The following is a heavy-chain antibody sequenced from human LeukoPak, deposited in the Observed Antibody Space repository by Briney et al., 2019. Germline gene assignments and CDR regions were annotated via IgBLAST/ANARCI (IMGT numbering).Heavy chain of an antibody. CDR3: AGASFVYYDSSGYYFFDY. CDR1: GFTFSSYS. D-gene: IGHD3-22*01. CDR2: ISSSSSYI. J-gene: IGHJ4*02. Sequence: PGGSLRLSCAASGFTFSSYSMNWVRQAPGKGLEWVSSISSSSSYIYYADSVKGRFTISRDNAKNSLYLQMNSLRAEDTAVYYCAGASFVYYDSSGYYFFDYWGQGTLVTVSS. V-gene: IGHV3-21*01.